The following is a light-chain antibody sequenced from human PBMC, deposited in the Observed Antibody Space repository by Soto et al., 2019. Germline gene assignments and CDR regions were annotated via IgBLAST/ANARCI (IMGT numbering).Light chain of an antibody. CDR1: SSDVGGYNF. J-gene: IGLJ2*01. Sequence: QSVLTQPPSASGSPGQSVTISCTGASSDVGGYNFVSWYQHHPGKAPRLMIYDVTQRPSGVPDRFSGSKSGNTASLTVSGLQVDDEAYYYCSSYAGSSIPVAFGGGTKLTV. CDR2: DVT. CDR3: SSYAGSSIPVA. V-gene: IGLV2-8*01.